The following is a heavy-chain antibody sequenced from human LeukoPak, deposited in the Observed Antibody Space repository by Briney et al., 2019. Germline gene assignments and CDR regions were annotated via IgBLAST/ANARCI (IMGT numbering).Heavy chain of an antibody. V-gene: IGHV4-38-2*02. D-gene: IGHD3-22*01. CDR1: GYSISSGYY. J-gene: IGHJ4*02. CDR2: IYHSGST. Sequence: SETLSLTCTGSGYSISSGYYWGWIRQPPGKGLEWIGRIYHSGSTYYNPSLKSRVTISVDTSKNQFSLKLSSVTAADTAVYYCASFPGDSSGYYYDFDYWGQGTLVTVSS. CDR3: ASFPGDSSGYYYDFDY.